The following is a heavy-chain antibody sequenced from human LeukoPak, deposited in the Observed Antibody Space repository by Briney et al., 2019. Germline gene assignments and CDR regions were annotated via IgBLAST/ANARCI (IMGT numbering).Heavy chain of an antibody. V-gene: IGHV3-11*06. CDR2: IGGSSSYT. CDR1: GFTFSDYY. Sequence: GGSLRLSCAASGFTFSDYYMSWIRQAPGKGLEWVSYIGGSSSYTNYADSVKGRFTISRDNAKNSLYLQMNSLRAEDTAVYYCARARGYSGLFDYWGQGTLVTVSS. D-gene: IGHD5-12*01. CDR3: ARARGYSGLFDY. J-gene: IGHJ4*02.